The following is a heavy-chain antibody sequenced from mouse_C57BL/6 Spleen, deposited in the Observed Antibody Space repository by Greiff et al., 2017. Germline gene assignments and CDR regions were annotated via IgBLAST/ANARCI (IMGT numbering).Heavy chain of an antibody. CDR3: ARSHYCGSFDY. V-gene: IGHV1-19*01. J-gene: IGHJ2*01. CDR2: INPYNGGT. Sequence: VQLQQSGPVLVKPGASVKMSCKASGYTFTDYYMNWVKQSHGKSLEWIGVINPYNGGTSYNQKFKGKATLTVDKSSSTAYMELNSLTSEDSAVYYCARSHYCGSFDYWGQGTTLTVSS. D-gene: IGHD1-1*01. CDR1: GYTFTDYY.